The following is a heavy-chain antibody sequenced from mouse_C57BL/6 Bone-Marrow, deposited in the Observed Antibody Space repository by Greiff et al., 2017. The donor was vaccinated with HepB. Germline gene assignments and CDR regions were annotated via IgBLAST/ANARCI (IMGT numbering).Heavy chain of an antibody. J-gene: IGHJ2*01. CDR1: GYTFTDYY. CDR3: ARELCNCFDY. D-gene: IGHD2-1*01. CDR2: INPNNGGT. V-gene: IGHV1-26*01. Sequence: VQLQQSGPELVKPGASVKISCKASGYTFTDYYMNWVKQSHGKSLEWIGDINPNNGGTSYNQKFKGKATLTVDKSSSTAYMELRSLTSEDSAVYYSARELCNCFDYWGQGTTLTVSS.